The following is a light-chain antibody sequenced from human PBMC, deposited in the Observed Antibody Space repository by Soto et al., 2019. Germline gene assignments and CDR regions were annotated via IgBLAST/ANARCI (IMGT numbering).Light chain of an antibody. CDR3: QQYGSSPRT. V-gene: IGKV3-20*01. J-gene: IGKJ1*01. CDR2: GAS. CDR1: QSVSSNN. Sequence: EIVLTQSPGTLSLSPGERATLSCRASQSVSSNNLAWYQQKPGQAPRLLIYGASSRATGIPDRFSGSGSGTDFTLTISRLDPEDFAVYFCQQYGSSPRTFGQGTKVGIK.